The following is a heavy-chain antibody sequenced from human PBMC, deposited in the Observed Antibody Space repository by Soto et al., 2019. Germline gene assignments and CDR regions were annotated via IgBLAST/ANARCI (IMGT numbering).Heavy chain of an antibody. V-gene: IGHV4-31*03. CDR1: GGSITNGDEY. J-gene: IGHJ4*02. CDR3: ARDASGESPY. CDR2: INYRGTT. D-gene: IGHD3-10*01. Sequence: QVQLQESGPGRVRPSQTLSLTCTVAGGSITNGDEYWNWSRQQPGKGLEWIGYINYRGTTVYNPSPESRVLISVETSKNECALNLSSGTAAGADVYFCARDASGESPYGGQGTLVTVSS.